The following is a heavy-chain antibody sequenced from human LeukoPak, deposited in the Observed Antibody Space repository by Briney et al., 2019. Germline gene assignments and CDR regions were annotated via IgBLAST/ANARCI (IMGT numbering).Heavy chain of an antibody. D-gene: IGHD2-2*01. CDR2: ISSSSSYI. V-gene: IGHV3-21*01. J-gene: IGHJ4*02. CDR1: GFTFSSYS. Sequence: PGGSLRLSCAASGFTFSSYSMNWVRQAPGKGLEWVSSISSSSSYIYYADSVKGRFTISRDNAKNSLYLQMNSLRAEDTAVYYCAVSTLGYCSSTSGYGDSYGYLPLGYWGQGTLVTVSS. CDR3: AVSTLGYCSSTSGYGDSYGYLPLGY.